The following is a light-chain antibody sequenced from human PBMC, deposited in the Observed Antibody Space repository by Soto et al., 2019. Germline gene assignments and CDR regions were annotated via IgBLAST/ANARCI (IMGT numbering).Light chain of an antibody. CDR2: LGS. CDR1: QSLLHSNGYNY. Sequence: DIVMTQSPLSLPVTPGEPASISCRSSQSLLHSNGYNYLDWYLQKPGQSPQLLISLGSNRASGVPDRFSGSASGTDFTLKLSRVEAEDVGVYYCMQALQTWTFGQGTKVEI. J-gene: IGKJ1*01. V-gene: IGKV2-28*01. CDR3: MQALQTWT.